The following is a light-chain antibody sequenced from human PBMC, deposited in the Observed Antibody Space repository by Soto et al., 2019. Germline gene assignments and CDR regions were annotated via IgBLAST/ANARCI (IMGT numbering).Light chain of an antibody. J-gene: IGLJ2*01. CDR3: GTWDSSLSAVI. V-gene: IGLV1-51*01. CDR1: SSNIGKNY. Sequence: QSVLTQPPSVSAAPGQKVTISCPGSSSNIGKNYVSWYQQLPGTAPKLLIYDNNKRPSGIPDRFSGSKSGTSATLGITGLQTGDEADYYCGTWDSSLSAVIIGGGTKLTVL. CDR2: DNN.